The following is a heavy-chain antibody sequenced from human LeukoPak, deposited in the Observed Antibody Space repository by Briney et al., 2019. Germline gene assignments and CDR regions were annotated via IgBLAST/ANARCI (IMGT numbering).Heavy chain of an antibody. V-gene: IGHV1-8*01. CDR2: MNPNSGNT. D-gene: IGHD2-2*01. Sequence: ASVKVSCKASGYTFTSYDINWVRQATGQGLEWMGWMNPNSGNTGYAQKFQGRVTMTRNTSISTAYMELSSLRSEDTAVYYCARVGEGKYQLLKGFDYWGQGTLVTVSS. J-gene: IGHJ4*02. CDR1: GYTFTSYD. CDR3: ARVGEGKYQLLKGFDY.